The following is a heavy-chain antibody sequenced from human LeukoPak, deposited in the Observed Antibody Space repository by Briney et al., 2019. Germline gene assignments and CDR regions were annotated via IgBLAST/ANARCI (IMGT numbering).Heavy chain of an antibody. CDR3: ARSSGVITALPTFFDI. CDR2: IDWDDDK. D-gene: IGHD3-22*01. CDR1: GFSLSTSGMC. Sequence: SGPTLVNPTQTLTLTCTFSGFSLSTSGMCVSWIRQPPGKALEWLARIDWDDDKYYSTSLKTRLTISKDTSKNQVVLTMTNMDPVDTATYYCARSSGVITALPTFFDIWGQGTMVTVSS. V-gene: IGHV2-70*11. J-gene: IGHJ3*02.